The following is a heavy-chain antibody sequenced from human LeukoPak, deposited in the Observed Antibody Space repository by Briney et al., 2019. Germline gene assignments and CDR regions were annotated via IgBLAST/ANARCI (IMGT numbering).Heavy chain of an antibody. D-gene: IGHD1-26*01. CDR1: GFTFNSYW. J-gene: IGHJ2*01. Sequence: PGGSLRLSCAASGFTFNSYWMSWVRQAPGKGLEWVSIIYSGATTYYADAVKGRFTISRDTYKNTVSLQMNSLRAEDTAVYFCARVGDHFHWNLDLWGRGTLVTV. V-gene: IGHV3-53*01. CDR3: ARVGDHFHWNLDL. CDR2: IYSGATT.